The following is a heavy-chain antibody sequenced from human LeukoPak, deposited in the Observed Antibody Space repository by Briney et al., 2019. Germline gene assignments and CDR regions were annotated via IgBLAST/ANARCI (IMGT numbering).Heavy chain of an antibody. D-gene: IGHD6-13*01. J-gene: IGHJ1*01. Sequence: GGSLRLSCAASGFTFSSYAMSWVRQAPGKGLEWVSAISGSGGSTYYADSVKGRFTISRDNSKNTLYLQMNSLRAEDTAVYYCAKDRDSSSWYGYFQHWGQGTLVTVSS. CDR3: AKDRDSSSWYGYFQH. CDR2: ISGSGGST. CDR1: GFTFSSYA. V-gene: IGHV3-23*01.